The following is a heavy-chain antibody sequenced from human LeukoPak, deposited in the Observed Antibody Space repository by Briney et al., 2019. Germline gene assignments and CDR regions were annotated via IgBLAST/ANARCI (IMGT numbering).Heavy chain of an antibody. CDR1: GFTFSSYW. CDR2: ISSDGSNK. D-gene: IGHD3-22*01. Sequence: PGGSLRLSCAASGFTFSSYWMSWVRQAPGKGLEWVAVISSDGSNKYYADSVKGRFTISRDNSKNTLYLQMNSLRAEDTAVYYCASTYDSSDWGQGTLVTVSS. V-gene: IGHV3-30-3*01. J-gene: IGHJ4*02. CDR3: ASTYDSSD.